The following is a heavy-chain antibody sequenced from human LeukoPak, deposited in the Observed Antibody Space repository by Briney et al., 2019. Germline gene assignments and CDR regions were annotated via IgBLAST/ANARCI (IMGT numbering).Heavy chain of an antibody. Sequence: GGSLRLSCAASGFTFSSYSMNWVRQAPGKGLEWVSSISSSSSYIYYADSVKGRFTISRDNAKNTLYLQMNNLRGEDTALYYCSKAGDTNYYRYGDYWGQGTLVTVSS. D-gene: IGHD5-18*01. J-gene: IGHJ4*02. CDR2: ISSSSSYI. CDR3: SKAGDTNYYRYGDY. CDR1: GFTFSSYS. V-gene: IGHV3-21*04.